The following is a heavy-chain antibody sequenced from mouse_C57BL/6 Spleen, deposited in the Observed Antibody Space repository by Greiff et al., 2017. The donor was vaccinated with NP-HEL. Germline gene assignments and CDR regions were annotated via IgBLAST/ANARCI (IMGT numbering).Heavy chain of an antibody. CDR2: IDPNSGGT. D-gene: IGHD2-1*01. CDR3: AIYHGNPEGYFDV. J-gene: IGHJ1*03. Sequence: QVQLKESGAELVKPGASVKLSCKASGYTFTSYWMHWVKQRPGRGLEWIGRIDPNSGGTKYNEKFKSKATLTVDKPSSTAYMQLSSLTSEDSAVYYCAIYHGNPEGYFDVWGTGTTVTVSS. CDR1: GYTFTSYW. V-gene: IGHV1-72*01.